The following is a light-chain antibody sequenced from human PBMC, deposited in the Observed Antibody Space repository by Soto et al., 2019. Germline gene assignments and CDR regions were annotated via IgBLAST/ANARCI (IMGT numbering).Light chain of an antibody. CDR2: QIS. J-gene: IGKJ1*01. CDR1: ESLLHSDGKTY. CDR3: MQASQLRT. V-gene: IGKV2-24*01. Sequence: VLTQTPRSSPVSLGQPASFSCRSSESLLHSDGKTYLGWLHQRPGQPPRLLIYQISKRPPGVPDRFSGSWAGTHFTLNISRVEAEDVGTYFCMQASQLRTFGQGTRVEIK.